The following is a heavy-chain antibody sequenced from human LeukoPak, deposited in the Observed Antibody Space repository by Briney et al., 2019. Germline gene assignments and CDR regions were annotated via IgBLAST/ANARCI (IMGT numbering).Heavy chain of an antibody. J-gene: IGHJ5*02. V-gene: IGHV1-2*02. CDR1: GYTFTGYY. D-gene: IGHD6-13*01. CDR3: ARAPIAAVSWLFDP. CDR2: INPNSGGT. Sequence: ASVKVSCKASGYTFTGYYMHWVRQAPGQGLERMGWINPNSGGTNYAQKFQGRVTMTRDTSISTAYMELSRLRSDDTAVYYCARAPIAAVSWLFDPWGQGTLVTVSS.